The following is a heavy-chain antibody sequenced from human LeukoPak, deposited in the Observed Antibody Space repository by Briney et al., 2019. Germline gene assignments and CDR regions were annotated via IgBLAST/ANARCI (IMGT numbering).Heavy chain of an antibody. J-gene: IGHJ4*02. CDR3: ARARDYYDSSGYYYVSYFDY. D-gene: IGHD3-22*01. CDR2: IYHNGNT. V-gene: IGHV4-30-2*01. Sequence: SETLSLTCAVSGGSISSGGYSWSWIRQPPGKGLEWIGYIYHNGNTYYSPSLKSRVTISVDRSKNQLSLKLSSVTAADTAVYYCARARDYYDSSGYYYVSYFDYWGQGTLVTVSS. CDR1: GGSISSGGYS.